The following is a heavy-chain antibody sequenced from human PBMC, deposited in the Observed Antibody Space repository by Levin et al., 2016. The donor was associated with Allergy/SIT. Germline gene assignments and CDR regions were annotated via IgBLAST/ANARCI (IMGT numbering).Heavy chain of an antibody. Sequence: SETLSLTCTVSGGSISSYYWSWIRQPSGKGLEWIGYIYYSGSTNYNPSLKSRVTISVDTSKNQFSLKLSSVTAADTAVYYCASAGEYGSGSYAPWGQGTLVTVSS. D-gene: IGHD3-10*01. V-gene: IGHV4-59*01. CDR2: IYYSGST. CDR3: ASAGEYGSGSYAP. CDR1: GGSISSYY. J-gene: IGHJ5*02.